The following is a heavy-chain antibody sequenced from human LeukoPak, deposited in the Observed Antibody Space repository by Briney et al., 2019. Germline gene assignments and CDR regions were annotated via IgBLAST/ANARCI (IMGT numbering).Heavy chain of an antibody. CDR2: IFPIFGTA. CDR1: GYSFTDYG. V-gene: IGHV1-69*06. CDR3: ARGDVDIVATIRDGYYYMDV. J-gene: IGHJ6*03. D-gene: IGHD5-12*01. Sequence: ASVKVSCKASGYSFTDYGISCVRQAPGQGLEWMGGIFPIFGTANYAQKFQGRVTIIADKSTSTAYMELSSLRSEDTAVYYCARGDVDIVATIRDGYYYMDVWGKGTTVTVSS.